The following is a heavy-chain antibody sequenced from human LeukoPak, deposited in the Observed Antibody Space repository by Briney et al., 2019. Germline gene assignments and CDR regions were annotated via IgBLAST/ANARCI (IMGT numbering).Heavy chain of an antibody. CDR1: GDSVSSNSVT. Sequence: SQTLSLTCAISGDSVSSNSVTWNWIRQSPSRGLEWLGRTFYRSTWYNDYAVSVRGRITVNPDTSKNQFSLHLNSVTPEDTAVYYCARRLTQYDCFDPWGQGILVTVSS. D-gene: IGHD2-2*01. CDR3: ARRLTQYDCFDP. V-gene: IGHV6-1*01. CDR2: TFYRSTWYN. J-gene: IGHJ5*02.